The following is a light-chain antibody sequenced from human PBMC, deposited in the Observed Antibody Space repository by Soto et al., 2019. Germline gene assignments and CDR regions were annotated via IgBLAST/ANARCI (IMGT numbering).Light chain of an antibody. J-gene: IGLJ1*01. CDR1: SSDVGGYNY. CDR3: SSYTSSTTLG. Sequence: QSVLTQPASVSGSPGHSITLSCTGTSSDVGGYNYVSWSQHHPGKARKLMIYDVSNRPSGVSNRFSGSKSGNTASLTISGLQAEDEADYYCSSYTSSTTLGFGTGTKRTVL. CDR2: DVS. V-gene: IGLV2-14*03.